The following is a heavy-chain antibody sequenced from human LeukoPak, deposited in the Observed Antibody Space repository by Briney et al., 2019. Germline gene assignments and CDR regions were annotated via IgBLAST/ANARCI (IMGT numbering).Heavy chain of an antibody. CDR1: GVTISNYW. CDR2: INSDGSTI. D-gene: IGHD6-13*01. CDR3: AGGLSTAAGG. V-gene: IGHV3-74*01. J-gene: IGHJ4*02. Sequence: GGSLRLSCAVSGVTISNYWMHWVRQAPGKGLVWVSRINSDGSTISYADSVKGRFTISRDNAKNTLYLQMNSLRAEDTAVYYCAGGLSTAAGGWGQGTLVTVSS.